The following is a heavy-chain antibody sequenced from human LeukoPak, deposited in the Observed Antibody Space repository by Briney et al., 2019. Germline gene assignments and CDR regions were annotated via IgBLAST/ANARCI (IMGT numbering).Heavy chain of an antibody. J-gene: IGHJ3*01. Sequence: SEALSLTCTVSGVSISSYYWSWIRQPPGKGLEWIGYIYYSGSTNYNPPLKSRVTISLDTSKNQFTLKLSSVTAADTAVYYCARHDGSSWYYAFDVWGQGTMVTVSS. D-gene: IGHD6-13*01. V-gene: IGHV4-59*08. CDR1: GVSISSYY. CDR2: IYYSGST. CDR3: ARHDGSSWYYAFDV.